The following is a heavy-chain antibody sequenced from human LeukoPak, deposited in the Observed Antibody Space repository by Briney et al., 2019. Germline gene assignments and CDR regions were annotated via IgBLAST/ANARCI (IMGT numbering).Heavy chain of an antibody. CDR3: ARGRYSSSINSMDV. V-gene: IGHV1-69*13. CDR2: IIPIFGTA. Sequence: ASVKVSCRASGGTFISYTISWVRQAPGQGLEWMGGIIPIFGTANYAQKFQGRVTITADESTSTAYMELSSLRSEDTAVYYCARGRYSSSINSMDVWGQGTTVTVSS. J-gene: IGHJ6*02. CDR1: GGTFISYT. D-gene: IGHD6-6*01.